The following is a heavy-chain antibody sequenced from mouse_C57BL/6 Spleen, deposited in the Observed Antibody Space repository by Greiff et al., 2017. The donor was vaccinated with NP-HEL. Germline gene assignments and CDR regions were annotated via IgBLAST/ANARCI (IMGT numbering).Heavy chain of an antibody. J-gene: IGHJ4*01. D-gene: IGHD4-1*01. CDR1: GYSITSGYY. V-gene: IGHV3-6*01. CDR3: ARDPDWEGYAMDY. Sequence: ESGPGLVKPSQSLSLTCSVTGYSITSGYYWNWIRQFPGNKLEWMGYISYDGSNNYNPSLKNRISITRDTSKNQFFLKLNSVTTEDTATYYCARDPDWEGYAMDYWGQGTSVTVSS. CDR2: ISYDGSN.